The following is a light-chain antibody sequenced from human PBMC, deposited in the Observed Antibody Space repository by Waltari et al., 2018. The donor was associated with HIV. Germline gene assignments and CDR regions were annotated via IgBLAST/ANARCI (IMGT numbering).Light chain of an antibody. CDR1: SSNIGNNN. V-gene: IGLV1-47*01. J-gene: IGLJ2*01. CDR3: ATWGDSLSGPVV. Sequence: QSVLAQPPSASGTPGPRVTIPWPGRSSNIGNNNVYWYRQLPGLAPRLLIYRNNQRPPGVPDRFSASKSGTSASLAISGLRSEDEADYYCATWGDSLSGPVVFGGGTKLTVL. CDR2: RNN.